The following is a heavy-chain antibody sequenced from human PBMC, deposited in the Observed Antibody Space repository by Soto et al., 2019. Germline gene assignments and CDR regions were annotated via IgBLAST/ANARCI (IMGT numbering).Heavy chain of an antibody. CDR3: AREMGACSDSSCYTGPYDS. CDR2: ITSKSTTI. D-gene: IGHD2-2*02. J-gene: IGHJ5*02. V-gene: IGHV3-48*02. CDR1: GFAFTSYS. Sequence: SLRLSCAASGFAFTSYSMNWVRQAPGQGLEWVSYITSKSTTIKYEDSVKGRFTVSRDNAKNSLYLQLNSLRDEDTAVYYCAREMGACSDSSCYTGPYDSWGQGTLVTVSS.